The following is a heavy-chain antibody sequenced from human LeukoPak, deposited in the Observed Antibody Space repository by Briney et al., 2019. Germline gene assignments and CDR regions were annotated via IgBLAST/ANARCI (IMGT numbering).Heavy chain of an antibody. V-gene: IGHV3-7*01. CDR2: IKQDGSEK. CDR3: ASLHLAYNWKDY. CDR1: GFTFSSYW. D-gene: IGHD1-20*01. Sequence: TGGSLRLSCAASGFTFSSYWMSWVRQAPGKGLEWVANIKQDGSEKYYVDSVKGRFTISRDNAKNLLYLQMNSLRAEDTAVYYCASLHLAYNWKDYWGQGILVTVSS. J-gene: IGHJ4*02.